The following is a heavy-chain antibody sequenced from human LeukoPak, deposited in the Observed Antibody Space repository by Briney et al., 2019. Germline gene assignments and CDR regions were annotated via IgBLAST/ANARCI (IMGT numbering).Heavy chain of an antibody. CDR3: AEDSSSYCYGSGSYYKDAFDI. Sequence: PGGSLRLSCAASGFTFSSYAMSWVRQAPGKGLEWVSAISGSGGSTYYADSVKGRFTISRDNSKNTLYLQMNSLSAEDTAVYYCAEDSSSYCYGSGSYYKDAFDIWGQETMVTVSS. CDR2: ISGSGGST. V-gene: IGHV3-23*01. D-gene: IGHD3-10*01. CDR1: GFTFSSYA. J-gene: IGHJ3*02.